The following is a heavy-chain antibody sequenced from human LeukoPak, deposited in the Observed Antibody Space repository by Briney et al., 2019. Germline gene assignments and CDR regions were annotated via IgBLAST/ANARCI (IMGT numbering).Heavy chain of an antibody. D-gene: IGHD6-13*01. CDR3: ARVEKYTSSGPTDP. Sequence: SETLSLTCTVSGGSINSYYWSWIRQPAGKGLEWIGRIYTSGSTNYNPSLKSRVTISVDTSKNQFSLKLSSVTAADTAVYYCARVEKYTSSGPTDPWGQGTLVTVSS. J-gene: IGHJ5*02. CDR2: IYTSGST. CDR1: GGSINSYY. V-gene: IGHV4-4*07.